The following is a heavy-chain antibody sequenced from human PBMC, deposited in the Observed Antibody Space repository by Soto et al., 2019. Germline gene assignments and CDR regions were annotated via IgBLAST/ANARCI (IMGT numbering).Heavy chain of an antibody. CDR1: GFTFSSYA. Sequence: GGSLRLSCAASGFTFSSYAMSWVRQAPGKGLEWVPAISGSGGSTYYADSVKGRFTISRDNSKNTLYLQMNSLRAEDTAVYYCATRNGQLLFGYWGQGTLVTVSS. V-gene: IGHV3-23*01. J-gene: IGHJ4*02. CDR3: ATRNGQLLFGY. CDR2: ISGSGGST. D-gene: IGHD2-2*01.